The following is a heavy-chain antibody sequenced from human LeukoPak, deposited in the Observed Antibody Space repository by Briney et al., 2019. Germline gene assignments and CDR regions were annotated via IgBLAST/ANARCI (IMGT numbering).Heavy chain of an antibody. D-gene: IGHD2-21*01. V-gene: IGHV3-64*01. CDR1: GFTFSTYA. CDR3: ARTPTGRYSDY. CDR2: ISSNGGST. Sequence: GGSLRLSCAASGFTFSTYAMHWVRQAPGKGLEYVSAISSNGGSTNYSNSVKGRFTISRDNSNNTLYLQMGSLRAEDMAVYYCARTPTGRYSDYWGQGTLVTVSS. J-gene: IGHJ4*02.